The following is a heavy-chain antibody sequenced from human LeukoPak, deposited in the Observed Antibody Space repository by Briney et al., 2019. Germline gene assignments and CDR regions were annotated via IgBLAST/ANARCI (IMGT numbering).Heavy chain of an antibody. J-gene: IGHJ3*02. CDR3: ARQRDDAFDI. V-gene: IGHV4-31*03. Sequence: SSQTLSLTCTVSGGSISSGGYYWSWLRQDPGKGLEWIGYIYYSGSTYYNPSLKSRVTISVDTSKNHFPLKLSSVTAAATAVFYCARQRDDAFDIWGQGTMVTVSS. CDR1: GGSISSGGYY. CDR2: IYYSGST.